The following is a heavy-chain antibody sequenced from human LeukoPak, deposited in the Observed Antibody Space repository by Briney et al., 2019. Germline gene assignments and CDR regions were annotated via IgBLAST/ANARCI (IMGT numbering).Heavy chain of an antibody. CDR1: GFTFSNYW. D-gene: IGHD3-9*01. V-gene: IGHV3-7*03. Sequence: GGSLRLSCAASGFTFSNYWMTWVRQAPGKGPEWVANIKPDESEKYYVGSVKGRFTISRDNAKNSLYLQMNSLRAEDTAVYYCAKWGPYDILTGRINWGQGTLVTVSS. J-gene: IGHJ4*02. CDR2: IKPDESEK. CDR3: AKWGPYDILTGRIN.